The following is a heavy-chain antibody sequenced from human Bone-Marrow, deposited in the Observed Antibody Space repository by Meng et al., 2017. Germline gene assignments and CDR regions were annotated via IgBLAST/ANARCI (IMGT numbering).Heavy chain of an antibody. CDR2: IYHSGIT. CDR1: GGSISSSNW. D-gene: IGHD1-14*01. CDR3: ARDPTGGEDHQRV. J-gene: IGHJ4*02. Sequence: QVLLQESGPGLVKPSGTLSLTCAVSGGSISSSNWWSLVRQPPGKGLEWIGKIYHSGITIYNPSLKSRVTMSVDNSKNQFSLKLNSMTAADTAVYYCARDPTGGEDHQRVWGQGTLVTVSS. V-gene: IGHV4-4*02.